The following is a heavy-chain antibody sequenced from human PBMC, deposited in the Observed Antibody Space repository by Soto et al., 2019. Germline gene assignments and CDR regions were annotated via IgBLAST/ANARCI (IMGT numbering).Heavy chain of an antibody. CDR3: ASAHGSSTSCPAGD. Sequence: PSETLSLTCTVSGGSISSSSYYWGWIRQPPGKVLEWIGSIYYSGSTYYNPSLKSRVTISVDTSKNQFSLKLSSVTAADTAVYYCASAHGSSTSCPAGDWGQGTMVTVSS. CDR2: IYYSGST. J-gene: IGHJ4*02. V-gene: IGHV4-39*01. D-gene: IGHD2-2*01. CDR1: GGSISSSSYY.